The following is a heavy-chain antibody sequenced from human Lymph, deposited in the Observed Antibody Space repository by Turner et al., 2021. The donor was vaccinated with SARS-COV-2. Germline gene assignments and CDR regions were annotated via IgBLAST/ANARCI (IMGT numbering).Heavy chain of an antibody. CDR3: ARLSMGDWHFDL. D-gene: IGHD1-26*01. J-gene: IGHJ2*01. CDR1: GFTFRTYW. Sequence: EVQLVESGGGLVQPGGSLRLSFAASGFTFRTYWMSWVRQAPGKGLEWVANIKQDGSEKYYVDSVKGRFTISRDNAKNSLYLQMNSLRAEDTAVYYCARLSMGDWHFDLWGRGTLVTVSS. V-gene: IGHV3-7*01. CDR2: IKQDGSEK.